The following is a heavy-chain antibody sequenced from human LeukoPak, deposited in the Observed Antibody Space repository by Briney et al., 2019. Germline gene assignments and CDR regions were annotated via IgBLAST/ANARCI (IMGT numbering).Heavy chain of an antibody. CDR3: ARDRPSRTFGGVIAAIDY. CDR1: GFTFSSYW. D-gene: IGHD3-16*02. J-gene: IGHJ4*02. Sequence: GGSLRLSCAASGFTFSSYWMHWVRQAPGKGLEWVAVISYDGSNKYYADSVKGRFTISRDNSKNTLYLQMNSLRAEDTAVYYCARDRPSRTFGGVIAAIDYWGQGTLVTVPS. V-gene: IGHV3-30-3*01. CDR2: ISYDGSNK.